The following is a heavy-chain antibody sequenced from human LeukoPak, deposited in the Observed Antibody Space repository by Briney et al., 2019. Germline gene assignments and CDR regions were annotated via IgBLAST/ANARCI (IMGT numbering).Heavy chain of an antibody. Sequence: PGGSLRLSCAASGFTFNIFAMSWVRQAPGKGPEWVSIVGGIDSNTYYADSVKGRFTISRDNSKNTLYLQMDSLRVEDTALYYCARRVVRSAFDIWGLGTMVTVPS. V-gene: IGHV3-23*01. D-gene: IGHD3-3*01. CDR2: VGGIDSNT. CDR3: ARRVVRSAFDI. CDR1: GFTFNIFA. J-gene: IGHJ3*02.